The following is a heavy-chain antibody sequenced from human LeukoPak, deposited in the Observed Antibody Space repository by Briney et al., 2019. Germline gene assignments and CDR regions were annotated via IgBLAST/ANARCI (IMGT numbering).Heavy chain of an antibody. D-gene: IGHD2-2*02. J-gene: IGHJ4*02. CDR3: ARGGVYCSSTSCYTVPFDY. Sequence: ASVKVSCKASGYTFTSYDINWVRQATGQGLEWMGWMNPNSGNTGYAQEFQGRVTMTRNTSISTAYMELSSLRSEDTAVYYCARGGVYCSSTSCYTVPFDYWGQGTLVTVSS. V-gene: IGHV1-8*01. CDR1: GYTFTSYD. CDR2: MNPNSGNT.